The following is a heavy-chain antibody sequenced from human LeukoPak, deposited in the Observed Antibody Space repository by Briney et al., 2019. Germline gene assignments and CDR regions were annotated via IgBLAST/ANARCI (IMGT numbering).Heavy chain of an antibody. CDR1: GDTFSSSA. Sequence: SVKVSCKASGDTFSSSAISWVRQAPGQGLEWMGGIIPIFGTTDYAQKFRGRITITTDESTSTAYMEISSLRSEDSAVYYCARGKDTSAYRALDSWGQGTLVTVSS. J-gene: IGHJ4*02. V-gene: IGHV1-69*05. CDR2: IIPIFGTT. CDR3: ARGKDTSAYRALDS. D-gene: IGHD3-22*01.